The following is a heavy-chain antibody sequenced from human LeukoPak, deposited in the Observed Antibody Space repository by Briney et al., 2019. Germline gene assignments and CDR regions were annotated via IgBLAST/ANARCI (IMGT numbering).Heavy chain of an antibody. Sequence: GGPLRLSCEASGFTFGNYAIHGLRQVPGEGLEWVAIITHNGGTQYYADSVKGRFTIARDNSQSTVFLQMNSLRPEDTAVYYCARDAQSGAFSDFDYWGQGTLVTVSS. CDR2: ITHNGGTQ. CDR1: GFTFGNYA. V-gene: IGHV3-30-3*01. J-gene: IGHJ4*02. D-gene: IGHD1-26*01. CDR3: ARDAQSGAFSDFDY.